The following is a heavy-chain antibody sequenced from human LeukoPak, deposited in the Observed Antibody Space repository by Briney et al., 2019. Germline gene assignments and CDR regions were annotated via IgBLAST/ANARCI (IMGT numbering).Heavy chain of an antibody. V-gene: IGHV3-23*01. D-gene: IGHD6-19*01. CDR3: AKDARRSSGWYFFDH. CDR2: ISDSGGTT. J-gene: IGHJ4*02. Sequence: GGSLRLSCAASGFTFSSLAMGWVRQAPGQGLEWVSVISDSGGTTYYADSVKGRFTISRDNSRNTLYLQMNSLRVEDTAVYYCAKDARRSSGWYFFDHWGQGTLVTVSS. CDR1: GFTFSSLA.